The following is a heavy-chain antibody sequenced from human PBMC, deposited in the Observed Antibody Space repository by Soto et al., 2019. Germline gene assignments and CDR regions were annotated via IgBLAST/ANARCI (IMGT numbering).Heavy chain of an antibody. CDR1: GFTFSSYA. Sequence: EVQLLESGGGLVQPGGSLRLSCAASGFTFSSYAMSWVRQAPGKGLEWASAIGGRGDSTYYADSVKGRFTISRDNSRDTLYLQMNSLRAEDTAVYYCAKDLIYGYNSGRPFDYWGQGTLVTVSS. J-gene: IGHJ4*02. V-gene: IGHV3-23*01. D-gene: IGHD6-19*01. CDR3: AKDLIYGYNSGRPFDY. CDR2: IGGRGDST.